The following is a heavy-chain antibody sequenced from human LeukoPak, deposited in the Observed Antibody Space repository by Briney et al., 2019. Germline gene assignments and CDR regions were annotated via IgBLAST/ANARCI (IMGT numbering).Heavy chain of an antibody. CDR1: GGSISISNTYY. V-gene: IGHV4-39*01. CDR3: ARDYGDYPYWYFDP. Sequence: PSETLSLTCTVSGGSISISNTYYWGWLRQPPGKGLVWIGSIYYSGTTHYNPSLKSRVTISVDTSKNQLSLKLGSVTAADTAVYYCARDYGDYPYWYFDPWGRGTLVTVSS. D-gene: IGHD4-17*01. CDR2: IYYSGTT. J-gene: IGHJ2*01.